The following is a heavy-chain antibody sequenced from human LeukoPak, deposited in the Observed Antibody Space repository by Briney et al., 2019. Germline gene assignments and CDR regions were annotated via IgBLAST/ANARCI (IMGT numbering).Heavy chain of an antibody. Sequence: PSQTLSLTCPVSSGSISSGVYYWSWIRQPPGKRLEWIGYVSYSGSSSSNPSLESRVTISVDMSKNQFSLRLSSVTASDTAVYYCARLAVWLQFRWSAFDIWGQGTMVTVSS. CDR2: VSYSGSS. D-gene: IGHD5-24*01. CDR3: ARLAVWLQFRWSAFDI. J-gene: IGHJ3*02. V-gene: IGHV4-61*08. CDR1: SGSISSGVYY.